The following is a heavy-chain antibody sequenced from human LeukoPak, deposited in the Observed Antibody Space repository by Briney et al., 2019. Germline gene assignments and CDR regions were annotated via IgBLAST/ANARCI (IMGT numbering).Heavy chain of an antibody. V-gene: IGHV3-21*01. CDR3: ARAPPGRDLLGGFDF. CDR1: GFTLSSYA. D-gene: IGHD2-15*01. CDR2: ISRSSSYI. J-gene: IGHJ4*02. Sequence: PGGSLRLSCAASGFTLSSYAMSWVRQAPGKGLQWVSSISRSSSYIYYADSVKGRFTISRDNARNSLYPQMNSLRAEDTAVYYCARAPPGRDLLGGFDFWGQGIRVTVSS.